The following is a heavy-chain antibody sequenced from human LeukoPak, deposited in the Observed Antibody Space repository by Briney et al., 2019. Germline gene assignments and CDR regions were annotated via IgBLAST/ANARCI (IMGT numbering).Heavy chain of an antibody. D-gene: IGHD6-13*01. CDR1: GGSITGYY. J-gene: IGHJ4*02. Sequence: SETLSLTYTVSGGSITGYYWSCMRQSPGKGLEWIGYNSGSYNYNPSLSSRLTMSVDTSKNQFSLRLSAVTAADTAVYYCARGVIAAGGNDFDYWGQGTLVTVSS. CDR2: NSGSY. V-gene: IGHV4-59*01. CDR3: ARGVIAAGGNDFDY.